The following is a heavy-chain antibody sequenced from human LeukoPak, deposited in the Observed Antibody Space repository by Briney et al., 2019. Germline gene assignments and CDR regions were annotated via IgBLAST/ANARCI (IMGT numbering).Heavy chain of an antibody. Sequence: TGGSLRLSCAASGFTFDDYAMHWVRQAPGKGLEWVSAISGSGGSTYYADSVKGRFTISRDNSKNTLYLQMNSLRAEDTAVYYCAKGYNYFDYWGQGTLVTVSS. J-gene: IGHJ4*02. V-gene: IGHV3-23*01. CDR2: ISGSGGST. CDR3: AKGYNYFDY. CDR1: GFTFDDYA. D-gene: IGHD5-24*01.